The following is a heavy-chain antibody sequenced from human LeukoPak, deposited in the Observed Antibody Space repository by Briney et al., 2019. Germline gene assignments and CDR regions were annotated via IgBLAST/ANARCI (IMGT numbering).Heavy chain of an antibody. CDR1: GGSIRSYY. V-gene: IGHV4-59*01. J-gene: IGHJ6*03. CDR2: IFCSGGA. CDR3: ARDLPGYYYMDV. Sequence: SETLSLTCTVSGGSIRSYYWSWIRQPPGKGLEWIGYIFCSGGANYNPSLKSRVTISVDTSKNQFSLKLASVTAADTAVYYCARDLPGYYYMDVWGKGTTVTVSS.